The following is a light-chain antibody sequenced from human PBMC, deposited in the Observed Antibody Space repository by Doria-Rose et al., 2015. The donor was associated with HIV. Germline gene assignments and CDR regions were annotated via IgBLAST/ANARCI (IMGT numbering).Light chain of an antibody. CDR3: HQYGTSWT. CDR1: QSFSSTY. CDR2: DGS. V-gene: IGKV3-20*01. Sequence: LTQSPGTLSLSPGERATLSCRASQSFSSTYLAWYQQKPGQAPSLLLYDGSTRATGIPDRFSASGSGTDFTLTINRLEPEDFALYYCHQYGTSWTFGQGTKVEI. J-gene: IGKJ1*01.